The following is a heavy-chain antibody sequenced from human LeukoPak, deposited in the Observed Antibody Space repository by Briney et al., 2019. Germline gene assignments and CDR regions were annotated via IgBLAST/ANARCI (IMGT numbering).Heavy chain of an antibody. D-gene: IGHD3-3*01. Sequence: ASVKVSCKASGYTLTSSSICCGRHAPVQGLECMGWISAYNGNTNYAQKLQGRVTMTTDTSTSTAYMELRSLRSDDTAVYYCARVSDYDFWSGYQDYWGQGTLVTVSS. J-gene: IGHJ4*02. V-gene: IGHV1-18*01. CDR3: ARVSDYDFWSGYQDY. CDR1: GYTLTSSS. CDR2: ISAYNGNT.